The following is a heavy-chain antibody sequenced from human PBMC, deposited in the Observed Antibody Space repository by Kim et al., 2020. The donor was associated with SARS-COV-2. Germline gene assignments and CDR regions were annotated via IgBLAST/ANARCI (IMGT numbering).Heavy chain of an antibody. V-gene: IGHV3-30*01. CDR3: VRNADGGPYYFDY. D-gene: IGHD4-17*01. CDR2: NK. Sequence: NKTHANSGKGRFTIARDNSNLYLQMDSLRAEDTAVYYCVRNADGGPYYFDYWGQGTLVTVSS. J-gene: IGHJ4*02.